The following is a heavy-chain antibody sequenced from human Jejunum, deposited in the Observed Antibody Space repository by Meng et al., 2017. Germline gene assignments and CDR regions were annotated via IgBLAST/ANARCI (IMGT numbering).Heavy chain of an antibody. CDR1: GCPISVYY. Sequence: DCGPGSVTPPDTLSPPCTASGCPISVYYRTWIRQPAGKGLEWIGRIHTTDSSNYYPSLQNRVTMSVDTSKNQVSLKVSSVTAADTAVYYCARGFYHSSGYYLDSWGQGTLVTVSS. D-gene: IGHD3-22*01. V-gene: IGHV4-4*07. J-gene: IGHJ4*02. CDR2: IHTTDSS. CDR3: ARGFYHSSGYYLDS.